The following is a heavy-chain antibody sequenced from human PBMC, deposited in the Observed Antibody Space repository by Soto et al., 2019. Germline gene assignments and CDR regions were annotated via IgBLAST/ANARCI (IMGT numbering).Heavy chain of an antibody. V-gene: IGHV4-34*01. Sequence: PSETLSLTCTVSGGSISSYYWSWIRQPPGKGLEWIGEINHSGSTNYNPSLKSRVTISVDTSKNQFSLKLSSVTAADTAVYYCARKNLDPTYYDFWSGYPTTPSYYMDVWGKGTTVTVSS. CDR2: INHSGST. CDR3: ARKNLDPTYYDFWSGYPTTPSYYMDV. J-gene: IGHJ6*03. CDR1: GGSISSYY. D-gene: IGHD3-3*01.